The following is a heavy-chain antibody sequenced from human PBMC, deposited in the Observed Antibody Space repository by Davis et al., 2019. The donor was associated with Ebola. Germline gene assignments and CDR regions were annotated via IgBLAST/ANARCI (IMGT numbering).Heavy chain of an antibody. CDR1: GGSISSSSYY. Sequence: PSETLSLTCTVSGGSISSSSYYWGWIRQPPGKGLEWIGEINYSGSTTYNPSLESRVTLSVDTSKNQFSLKLSSVTAADTAVYYCARGRDSSGWYDWGQGTLVTVSS. J-gene: IGHJ4*02. V-gene: IGHV4-39*07. CDR2: INYSGST. D-gene: IGHD6-19*01. CDR3: ARGRDSSGWYD.